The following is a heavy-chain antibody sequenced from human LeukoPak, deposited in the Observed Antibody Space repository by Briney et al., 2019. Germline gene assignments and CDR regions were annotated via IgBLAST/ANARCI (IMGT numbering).Heavy chain of an antibody. V-gene: IGHV3-23*01. D-gene: IGHD6-13*01. J-gene: IGHJ4*02. Sequence: GGSLRLSCAASGFTFSSYAMSWVRQAPGRGLGGVSGISGSGGSTYYADSVKGRFTISRDNSRNTLYLQMNSQRAEDTAVYYCAILPGYSSGWYEVNYWGQGTLVTVSS. CDR2: ISGSGGST. CDR3: AILPGYSSGWYEVNY. CDR1: GFTFSSYA.